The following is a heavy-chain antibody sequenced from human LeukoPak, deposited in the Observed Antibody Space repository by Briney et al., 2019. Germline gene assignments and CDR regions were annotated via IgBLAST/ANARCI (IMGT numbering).Heavy chain of an antibody. Sequence: GESLKISCKGSGYSFTSYWIGWVRQMPGKGLEWMGIIYPGDSDTRYSPSFQGQVTISAGKSISAAYLQWSSLKASDTAMYYCARLSVGYYDSSGYRTYDAFDIWGQGTMVTVSS. D-gene: IGHD3-22*01. V-gene: IGHV5-51*01. J-gene: IGHJ3*02. CDR2: IYPGDSDT. CDR3: ARLSVGYYDSSGYRTYDAFDI. CDR1: GYSFTSYW.